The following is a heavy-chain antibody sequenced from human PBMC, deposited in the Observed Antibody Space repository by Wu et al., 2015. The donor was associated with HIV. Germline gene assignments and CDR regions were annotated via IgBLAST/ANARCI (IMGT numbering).Heavy chain of an antibody. V-gene: IGHV1-69*13. CDR3: ATEAPSGSYTFDY. J-gene: IGHJ4*02. CDR1: GDTFSSYA. CDR2: IIPVFGPA. D-gene: IGHD1-26*01. Sequence: QVQLVQSGAEVKKPGSSVNVSCKASGDTFSSYAISWLRQAPGQGLEWMGRIIPVFGPANYAQKFQGRVTITADESTSTVYMELSSLRSDDTAVYYCATEAPSGSYTFDYWGQGTLVTVSS.